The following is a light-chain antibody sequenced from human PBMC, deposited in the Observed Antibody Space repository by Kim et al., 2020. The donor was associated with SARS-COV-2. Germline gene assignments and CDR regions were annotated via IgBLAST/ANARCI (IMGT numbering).Light chain of an antibody. J-gene: IGKJ1*01. Sequence: IVMTQSPLSLPVTPGEPASISCRSSQSLLHSNGYNYLDWYLQKPGQSPLLLIYLGSNRASGVPDRFSGSGSGTDFTLKISRVEAEDVGVYYCMQALQTPWTFGQGTKVDIK. CDR3: MQALQTPWT. CDR2: LGS. V-gene: IGKV2-28*01. CDR1: QSLLHSNGYNY.